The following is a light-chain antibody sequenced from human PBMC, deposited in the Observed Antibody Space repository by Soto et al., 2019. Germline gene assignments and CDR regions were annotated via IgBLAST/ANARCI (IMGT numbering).Light chain of an antibody. CDR1: QSISLW. V-gene: IGKV1-5*02. CDR2: DVS. CDR3: QQYGSYPCT. Sequence: IQMSLSPSTMSAFVGDRVPIICRASQSISLWLAWYQQKPGKAPRLLIYDVSKMESGVPSRFSGSGSGTEFSLTIKGLEPDDFTTYYCQQYGSYPCTFGQGTKVDI. J-gene: IGKJ1*01.